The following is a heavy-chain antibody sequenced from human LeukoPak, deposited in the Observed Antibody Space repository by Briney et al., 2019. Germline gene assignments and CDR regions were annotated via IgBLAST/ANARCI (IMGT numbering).Heavy chain of an antibody. J-gene: IGHJ4*02. CDR1: GGSISSYY. D-gene: IGHD3-16*01. Sequence: PETLSLTCTVSGGSISSYYWSWIRQPPGKGLEWIGYIYYSGSTNYNPSLKSRVTISVDTSKNQFSLKLSSVTAADTAVYYCARGSRLRCFDYWGQGTLVTVSS. CDR2: IYYSGST. V-gene: IGHV4-59*01. CDR3: ARGSRLRCFDY.